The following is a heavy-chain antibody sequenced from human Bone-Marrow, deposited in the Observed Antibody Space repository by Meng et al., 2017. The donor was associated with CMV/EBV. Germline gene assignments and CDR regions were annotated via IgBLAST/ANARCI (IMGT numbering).Heavy chain of an antibody. CDR2: IYPGDSDT. CDR3: ASGIQLWLLGAFDI. V-gene: IGHV5-51*01. J-gene: IGHJ3*02. Sequence: GGSLRLSCKGSGYSFTSYWIGWVRQMPGKGLEWMGIIYPGDSDTRKSPSFQGQVTISADKSISTAYLQWSSLKASDTAMYYCASGIQLWLLGAFDIWGQGTMVTVSS. D-gene: IGHD5-18*01. CDR1: GYSFTSYW.